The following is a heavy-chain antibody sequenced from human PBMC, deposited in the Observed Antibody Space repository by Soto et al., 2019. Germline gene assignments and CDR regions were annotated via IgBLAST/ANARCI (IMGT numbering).Heavy chain of an antibody. V-gene: IGHV2-26*01. D-gene: IGHD1-26*01. Sequence: QVTLKESGPVLVKPTETLTLTCTVSGFSLSNARMGVSWIRQPPGKALEWLAHIFSNDEKSYSTSLKSRLTISQDTSKSQVVLTMTNMDPVDTATYYCARILSGSYAYYYYYYGMDVWGQGTTVTVSS. CDR1: GFSLSNARMG. CDR2: IFSNDEK. J-gene: IGHJ6*02. CDR3: ARILSGSYAYYYYYYGMDV.